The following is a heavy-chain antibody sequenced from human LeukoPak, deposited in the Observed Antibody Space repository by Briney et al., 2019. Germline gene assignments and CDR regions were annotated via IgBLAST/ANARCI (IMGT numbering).Heavy chain of an antibody. CDR3: ARGDRRGIAAAYEN. Sequence: NPSETLSLTCTVSGYSISSGYYWGWIRQPPGKGLEWIGSIYHSGSTYYNPSLKSRVTISVDTSKNQFSLKLSSVTAADTAVYYCARGDRRGIAAAYENWGQGTLVTVSS. CDR2: IYHSGST. D-gene: IGHD6-13*01. CDR1: GYSISSGYY. J-gene: IGHJ4*02. V-gene: IGHV4-38-2*02.